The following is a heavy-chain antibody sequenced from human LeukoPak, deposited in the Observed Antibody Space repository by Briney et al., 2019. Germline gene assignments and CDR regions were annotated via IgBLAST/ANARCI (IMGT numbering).Heavy chain of an antibody. CDR3: ASFYCSSTSCHNPHFDY. J-gene: IGHJ4*02. D-gene: IGHD2-2*02. CDR1: GFTFSSYA. V-gene: IGHV3-30*04. CDR2: ISYDGSNK. Sequence: GRSLRLSCAASGFTFSSYAMHWVRQAPGKGLEWVAVISYDGSNKYYADSVKGRFTISRDNSKNTLYLQMNSLRAEDTAVNYCASFYCSSTSCHNPHFDYWGQGTLVTVSS.